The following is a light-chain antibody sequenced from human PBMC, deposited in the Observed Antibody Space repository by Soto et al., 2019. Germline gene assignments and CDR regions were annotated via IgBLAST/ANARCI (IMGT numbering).Light chain of an antibody. CDR3: SSHAGNNNYV. Sequence: QSALTQPPSASGSPGQSVAISCTGTSSDVGGQNYVPWYQQHPGKAPKLIIYAVTERPSGVPDRFSGSKSGNTASLTVSGLQTEDEADYYCSSHAGNNNYVFGTGTKVTVL. CDR1: SSDVGGQNY. J-gene: IGLJ1*01. CDR2: AVT. V-gene: IGLV2-8*01.